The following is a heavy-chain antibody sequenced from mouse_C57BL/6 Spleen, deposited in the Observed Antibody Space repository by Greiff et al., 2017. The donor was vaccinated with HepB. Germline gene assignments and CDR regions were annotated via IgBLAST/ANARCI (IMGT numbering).Heavy chain of an antibody. Sequence: EVMLVESGEGLVKPGGSLKLSCAASGFTFSSYAMSWVRQTPEKRLEWVAYISSGGDYIYYADTVKGRFTISRDNARNTLYLQMSSLKSEDTAMYYCTRSYYSNSWFAYWGQGTLVTVSA. J-gene: IGHJ3*01. CDR1: GFTFSSYA. CDR2: ISSGGDYI. D-gene: IGHD2-5*01. CDR3: TRSYYSNSWFAY. V-gene: IGHV5-9-1*02.